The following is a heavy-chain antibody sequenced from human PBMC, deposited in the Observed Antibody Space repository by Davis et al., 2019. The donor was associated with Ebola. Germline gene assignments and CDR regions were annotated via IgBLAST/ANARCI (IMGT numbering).Heavy chain of an antibody. CDR3: AREPTGALDY. CDR1: GYTFIGYG. Sequence: SVKVSCKASGYTFIGYGINWVRQAPGPGLEWMGWISTNTGNPTYAQGFTGRFVFSLHTSVSTAYLQISSLEADDTAVYYCAREPTGALDYWGQGTLVTVSS. CDR2: ISTNTGNP. J-gene: IGHJ4*02. V-gene: IGHV7-4-1*02. D-gene: IGHD7-27*01.